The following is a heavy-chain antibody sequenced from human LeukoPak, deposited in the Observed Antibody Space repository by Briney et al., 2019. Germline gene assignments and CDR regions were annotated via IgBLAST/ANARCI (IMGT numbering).Heavy chain of an antibody. CDR3: ARSVPYYDFWSGYYLFDY. CDR1: GGSFSGYY. Sequence: SETLSLTCAVYGGSFSGYYWSWIRQPPGKGLEWIGEINHSGSTNYNPSLKSRVTISVDTSKNQFSLKLSSVTAADTAVYYCARSVPYYDFWSGYYLFDYWGQGTLVTVSS. V-gene: IGHV4-34*01. J-gene: IGHJ4*02. D-gene: IGHD3-3*01. CDR2: INHSGST.